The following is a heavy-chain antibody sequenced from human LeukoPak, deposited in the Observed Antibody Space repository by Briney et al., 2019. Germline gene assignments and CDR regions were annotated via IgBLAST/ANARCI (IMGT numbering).Heavy chain of an antibody. CDR1: GGTFSSYA. CDR2: IIPILGIA. CDR3: VYYYGSSGYGFYY. V-gene: IGHV1-69*04. D-gene: IGHD3-22*01. Sequence: SVKVSCKASGGTFSSYAISWVRQAPGQGLEWMGRIIPILGIANYAQRFQGRVTITADKSTSTAYMELSSLRSEDTAVYYCVYYYGSSGYGFYYWGQGTLVTVSS. J-gene: IGHJ4*02.